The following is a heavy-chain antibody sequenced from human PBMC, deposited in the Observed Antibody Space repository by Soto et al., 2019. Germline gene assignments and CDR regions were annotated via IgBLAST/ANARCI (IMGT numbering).Heavy chain of an antibody. Sequence: PGGSLRLSCAASGFTLSDYYMSWIRQAPGKGLEWVSYISSSGSTIYYADSVKGRFTISRDNAKNSLYLQMNSLRAEDTAVYYCARDSSYCSGGSCYPLYWGQGTLVTVSS. D-gene: IGHD2-15*01. CDR3: ARDSSYCSGGSCYPLY. CDR2: ISSSGSTI. J-gene: IGHJ4*02. CDR1: GFTLSDYY. V-gene: IGHV3-11*01.